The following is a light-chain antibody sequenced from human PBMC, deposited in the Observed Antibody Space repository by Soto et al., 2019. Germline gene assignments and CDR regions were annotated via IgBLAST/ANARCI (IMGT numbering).Light chain of an antibody. CDR2: GAS. Sequence: EIVMTQSPATLSVSPGERATLSCRASQSVGSNLAWYQQKPSQSPRLLIYGASTRATAIPARFSGSGSGTEFTLTISSLQSEDFAVYHCQQYNNWPPMYTFGQGTKLEIK. CDR3: QQYNNWPPMYT. V-gene: IGKV3-15*01. CDR1: QSVGSN. J-gene: IGKJ2*01.